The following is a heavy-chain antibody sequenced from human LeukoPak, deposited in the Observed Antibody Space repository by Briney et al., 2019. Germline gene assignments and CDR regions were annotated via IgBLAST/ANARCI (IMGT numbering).Heavy chain of an antibody. J-gene: IGHJ4*02. CDR3: ARVGSGSFDY. V-gene: IGHV4-59*01. Sequence: SETLSLTCTISGGSIRTYYWTWIRQPPGKGLEWIAYVYYSGNANYNPSLKSRVTISVDTSKNQFSLKLSSVTAADTAVYYCARVGSGSFDYWGQGTLVTVSS. D-gene: IGHD1-26*01. CDR1: GGSIRTYY. CDR2: VYYSGNA.